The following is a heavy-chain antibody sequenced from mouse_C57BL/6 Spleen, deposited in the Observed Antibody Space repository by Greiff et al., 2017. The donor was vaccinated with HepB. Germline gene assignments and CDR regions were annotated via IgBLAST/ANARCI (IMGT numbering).Heavy chain of an antibody. CDR1: GFTFSDYY. V-gene: IGHV5-16*01. J-gene: IGHJ2*01. D-gene: IGHD4-1*01. CDR3: AREAGTTDYFDY. Sequence: EVQLVESEGGLVQPGRSMKLSCTASGFTFSDYYMAWVRQVPEKGLEWVANINYDGSSTYYLDSLKSRFIISRDNAKNILYLQMSSLKSEDTATYYCAREAGTTDYFDYWGQGTTLTVSS. CDR2: INYDGSST.